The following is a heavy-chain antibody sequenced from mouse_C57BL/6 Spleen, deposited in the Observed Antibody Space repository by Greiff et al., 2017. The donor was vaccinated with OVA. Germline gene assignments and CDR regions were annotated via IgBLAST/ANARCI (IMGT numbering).Heavy chain of an antibody. CDR3: ASAYDYGPFAY. D-gene: IGHD2-4*01. Sequence: QVQLQQPGAELVRPGSSVKLSCKASGYTFTSYWMDWVKQRPGQGLEWIGNIYPSDSETHYNQKFKDKATLTVDKSSSTAYMQLSSLTSEDSAVYYCASAYDYGPFAYWGQGTLVTVSA. CDR2: IYPSDSET. J-gene: IGHJ3*01. V-gene: IGHV1-61*01. CDR1: GYTFTSYW.